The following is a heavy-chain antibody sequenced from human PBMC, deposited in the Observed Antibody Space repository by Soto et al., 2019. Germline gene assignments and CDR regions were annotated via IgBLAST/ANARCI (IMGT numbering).Heavy chain of an antibody. J-gene: IGHJ4*02. Sequence: SETLSLTCTVSGGSISSGGYYWSWIRQHPGKGLEWIGYIYYSGSTNYNPSLKSRVTISVDTSKNQFSLKLSSVTAADTAVYYCARASPHREPGYYFDYWGQGTLVTVYS. D-gene: IGHD1-26*01. V-gene: IGHV4-61*08. CDR1: GGSISSGGYY. CDR2: IYYSGST. CDR3: ARASPHREPGYYFDY.